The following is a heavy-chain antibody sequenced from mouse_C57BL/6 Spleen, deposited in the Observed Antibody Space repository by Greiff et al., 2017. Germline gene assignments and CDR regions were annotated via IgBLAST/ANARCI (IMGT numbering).Heavy chain of an antibody. Sequence: EVQGVESGGGLVKPGGSLKLSCAASGFTFSSYAMSWVRQTPEKRLEWVATISDGGSYTYYPDNVKGRFTISRDNAKNNLYLQMSHLKYEDTAMYYCARDKGVYDYDFDYWGQGTTLTVSS. J-gene: IGHJ2*01. CDR2: ISDGGSYT. D-gene: IGHD2-4*01. CDR3: ARDKGVYDYDFDY. CDR1: GFTFSSYA. V-gene: IGHV5-4*01.